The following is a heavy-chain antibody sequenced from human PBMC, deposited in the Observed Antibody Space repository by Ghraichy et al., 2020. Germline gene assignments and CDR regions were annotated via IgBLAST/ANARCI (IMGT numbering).Heavy chain of an antibody. CDR1: GFTFSSYA. D-gene: IGHD3-10*01. J-gene: IGHJ3*02. Sequence: GGSLRLSCAASGFTFSSYAMSWVRQAPGKGLEWVSFISGRGGCTDYADSVKGRFTISRDNAKNTLYLQMNSLRAEDTAVYYCARDVDDCWELFSVAFDMWGQGTMVTVSS. V-gene: IGHV3-23*01. CDR3: ARDVDDCWELFSVAFDM. CDR2: ISGRGGCT.